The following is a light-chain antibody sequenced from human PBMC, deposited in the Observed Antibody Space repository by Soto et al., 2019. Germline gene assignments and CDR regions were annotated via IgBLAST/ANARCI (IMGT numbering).Light chain of an antibody. CDR3: GSYPGGDSYL. CDR1: GYDVGAYNY. CDR2: DVA. Sequence: QSVLTQPRSVSGSPGQSVTISCTGTGYDVGAYNYVSWYQQHPGRPPKLMIYDVARWPSGVPDRFSGSKSGNSASLTISGLQAEDAEDYFYGSYPGGDSYLFATGTKVTVL. V-gene: IGLV2-11*01. J-gene: IGLJ1*01.